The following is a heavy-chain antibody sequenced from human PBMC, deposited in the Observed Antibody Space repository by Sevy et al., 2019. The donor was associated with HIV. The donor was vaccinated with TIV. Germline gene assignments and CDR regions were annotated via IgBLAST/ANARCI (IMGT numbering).Heavy chain of an antibody. CDR3: ARDRSYYYDSSGYYYERSTWGMDV. J-gene: IGHJ6*02. CDR2: IVGSGIIT. D-gene: IGHD3-22*01. CDR1: GFTFSGYE. Sequence: QLGGSLRLSCAASGFTFSGYEMNWVRQAPGKGLEWVSYIVGSGIITYYAGSVKGRFTISRDNAKNSLFLQMNSLRAEDTAVYYCARDRSYYYDSSGYYYERSTWGMDVWGQGTTVTVSS. V-gene: IGHV3-48*03.